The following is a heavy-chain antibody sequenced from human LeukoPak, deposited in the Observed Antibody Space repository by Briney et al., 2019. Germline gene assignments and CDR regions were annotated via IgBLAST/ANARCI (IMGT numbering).Heavy chain of an antibody. CDR1: GFTFSSYG. CDR2: ISYDGSNK. Sequence: GRSLRLSCAASGFTFSSYGMHWVRQAPGKGLEWVAVISYDGSNKYYADSVKGRFTIPRDNSENTLYLQMNSLRAEDTAVYYCAKDYSRVGMDVWGQGTTVTVSS. V-gene: IGHV3-30*18. J-gene: IGHJ6*02. CDR3: AKDYSRVGMDV. D-gene: IGHD2-21*01.